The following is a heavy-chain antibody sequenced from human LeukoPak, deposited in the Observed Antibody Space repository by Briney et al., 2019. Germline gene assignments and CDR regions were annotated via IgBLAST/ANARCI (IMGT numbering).Heavy chain of an antibody. V-gene: IGHV1-46*01. CDR3: ARASSSRGSYSRRGEDYFDY. D-gene: IGHD1-26*01. J-gene: IGHJ4*02. CDR1: GYTLTSYY. CDR2: ISPSAGST. Sequence: ASVTVSCKASGYTLTSYYMHWVRQAPGQGLEWMGIISPSAGSTSYAQRFQGRVTMTRDTSSSTVYMELSSLRFEDTAIYYCARASSSRGSYSRRGEDYFDYWGQGTLVTVSS.